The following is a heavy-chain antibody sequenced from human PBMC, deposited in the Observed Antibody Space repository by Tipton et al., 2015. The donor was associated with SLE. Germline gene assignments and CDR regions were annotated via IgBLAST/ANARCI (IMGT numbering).Heavy chain of an antibody. CDR2: ISSSGTTI. D-gene: IGHD5-12*01. CDR3: ARGSGYDSLDS. J-gene: IGHJ4*02. Sequence: SLRLSCTASGFTFSDYYMNWLRQAPGKGLEWVSYISSSGTTIYYTDSVKGRFTISRDNAKNSLYLQMNSLRVEDTAVYYCARGSGYDSLDSWGQGTLVTVSS. V-gene: IGHV3-11*04. CDR1: GFTFSDYY.